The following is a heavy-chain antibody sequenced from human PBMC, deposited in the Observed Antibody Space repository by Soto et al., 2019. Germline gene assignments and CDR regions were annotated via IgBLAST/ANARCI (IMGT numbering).Heavy chain of an antibody. CDR3: ARDSAHSSSWDPYYYYGMDV. V-gene: IGHV1-69*13. Sequence: VASVKVSCKASGGTFSSYAISWVRQAPGQGLEWMGGIIPIFGTANYAQKFQGRVTITADESTSTAYMELSSLRSEDTAVYYCARDSAHSSSWDPYYYYGMDVWGQGTTVTVSS. J-gene: IGHJ6*02. CDR1: GGTFSSYA. D-gene: IGHD6-13*01. CDR2: IIPIFGTA.